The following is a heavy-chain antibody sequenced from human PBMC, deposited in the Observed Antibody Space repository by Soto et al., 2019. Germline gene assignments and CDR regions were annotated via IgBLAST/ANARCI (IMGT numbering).Heavy chain of an antibody. CDR3: AKDGAPRYCSRSSCHPAGAY. CDR2: ISYDGSHK. J-gene: IGHJ4*02. CDR1: GFTFSNYG. V-gene: IGHV3-30*18. D-gene: IGHD2-15*01. Sequence: PGGSLRLSCAGSGFTFSNYGLHWVRQAPGKGLEWVAVISYDGSHKYYADSVKGRFTISRDNPNNMLYLQMDSLRAEDTAVYYCAKDGAPRYCSRSSCHPAGAYWGQGTLVTVSS.